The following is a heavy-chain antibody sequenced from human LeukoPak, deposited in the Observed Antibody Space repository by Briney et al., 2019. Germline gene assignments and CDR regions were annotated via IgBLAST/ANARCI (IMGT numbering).Heavy chain of an antibody. Sequence: GGSLRLSCAASGFTFSSNTMKWVRQAPGKGLEWVSSISSSSSYMNYADSVRGRFTISRDNAKNSLYLQMNSLRAEDTAVYYCAIEGNYDSSAYYYRNFQHWGQGTLVTVSS. CDR2: ISSSSSYM. CDR1: GFTFSSNT. CDR3: AIEGNYDSSAYYYRNFQH. J-gene: IGHJ1*01. D-gene: IGHD3-22*01. V-gene: IGHV3-21*01.